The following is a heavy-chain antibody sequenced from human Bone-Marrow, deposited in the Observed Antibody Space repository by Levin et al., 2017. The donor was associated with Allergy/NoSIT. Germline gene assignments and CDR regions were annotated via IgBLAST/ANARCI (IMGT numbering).Heavy chain of an antibody. CDR3: AGLPDYYDSSGFWGRASPVDY. CDR1: GFTLSRYA. D-gene: IGHD3-22*01. CDR2: ISSDGINK. V-gene: IGHV3-30-3*01. J-gene: IGHJ4*02. Sequence: PGGSLRLSCAVSGFTLSRYAMHWVRQAPGKGLEWVALISSDGINKYYADSVKGRFSISRDSSKNTVHLQMNTLRVADTAISYCAGLPDYYDSSGFWGRASPVDYWGQGTLVTVSS.